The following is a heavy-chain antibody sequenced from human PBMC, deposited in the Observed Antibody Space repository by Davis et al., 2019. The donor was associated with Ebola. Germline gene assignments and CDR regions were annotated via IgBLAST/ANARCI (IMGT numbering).Heavy chain of an antibody. Sequence: MPSETLSLTCAVSGGSFSVYYWSWIRQTPGKGMEWIGEINHSGTTHYNPSLKSRVTISVDTSKKQFSLKLRSATAADTAVYYCARRGYSYGLYYFDYWGRGTLVTVSS. D-gene: IGHD5-18*01. CDR2: INHSGTT. CDR3: ARRGYSYGLYYFDY. J-gene: IGHJ4*02. V-gene: IGHV4-34*01. CDR1: GGSFSVYY.